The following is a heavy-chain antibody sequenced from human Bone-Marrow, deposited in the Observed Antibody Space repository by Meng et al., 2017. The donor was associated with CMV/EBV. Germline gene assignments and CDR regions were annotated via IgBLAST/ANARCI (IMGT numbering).Heavy chain of an antibody. CDR1: GFTFRSYA. V-gene: IGHV3-23*01. CDR2: ISGSGGST. CDR3: AKVPGKVRGAHSDY. J-gene: IGHJ4*02. D-gene: IGHD3-10*01. Sequence: EVQLLESGXGLVQPGGSLRFSCAASGFTFRSYAMSWVRQAPGKGLEWVSAISGSGGSTYYANSVKGRFTISRDNSKNTLYLQMNSLRAEDTAVYYCAKVPGKVRGAHSDYWGQGTLVTVSS.